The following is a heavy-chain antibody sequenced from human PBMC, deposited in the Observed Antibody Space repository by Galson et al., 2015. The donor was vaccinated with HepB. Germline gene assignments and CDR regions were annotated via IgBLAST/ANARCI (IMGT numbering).Heavy chain of an antibody. CDR2: ISSSSSTI. CDR3: ARFFESGWGAFDI. Sequence: SLRLSCAASGFTFSSYSMNWVRQAPGKGLEWVSYISSSSSTIYYADSVKGRFTISRDNAKNSLYLQMNSLRAEDTAVYYCARFFESGWGAFDIWGQGTMVTVFS. CDR1: GFTFSSYS. J-gene: IGHJ3*02. V-gene: IGHV3-48*01. D-gene: IGHD3-22*01.